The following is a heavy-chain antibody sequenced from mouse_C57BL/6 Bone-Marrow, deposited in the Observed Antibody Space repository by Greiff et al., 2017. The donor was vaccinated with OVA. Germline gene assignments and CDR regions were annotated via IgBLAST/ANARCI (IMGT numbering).Heavy chain of an antibody. D-gene: IGHD1-1*01. Sequence: QVQLQQPGAELVRPGSSVKLSCKASGYTFTSYWMDWVKQRPGQGLDWIGNIYPSDSETHYNQKFKDKATLTVAKSSSTAYMQLSSLTSEDSAVYYCARITTVVAPLWYFDVWGTGTTVTVSS. CDR3: ARITTVVAPLWYFDV. CDR2: IYPSDSET. J-gene: IGHJ1*03. CDR1: GYTFTSYW. V-gene: IGHV1-61*01.